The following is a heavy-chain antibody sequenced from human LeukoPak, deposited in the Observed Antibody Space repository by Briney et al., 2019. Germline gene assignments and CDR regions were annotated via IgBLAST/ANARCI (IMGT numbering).Heavy chain of an antibody. CDR3: VRDWEWKAARNLFDP. CDR2: TSGDNVNT. V-gene: IGHV1-18*01. Sequence: ASVKVSCKASGYSFINYGISWVRQARGQGLEWMGWTSGDNVNTYYAQKFLGRVIMTTETSTTTAYMELRSLRPDDTALYYCVRDWEWKAARNLFDPWGQGTRVTVSS. CDR1: GYSFINYG. J-gene: IGHJ5*02. D-gene: IGHD6-6*01.